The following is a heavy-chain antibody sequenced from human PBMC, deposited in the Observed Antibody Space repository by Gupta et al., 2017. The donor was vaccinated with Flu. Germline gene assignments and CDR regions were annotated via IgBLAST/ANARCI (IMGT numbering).Heavy chain of an antibody. CDR1: GFTFNNYA. Sequence: EVQLLSSGAGLIQPGRSLRLSCVASGFTFNNYAMSWVSEAPGQGLEWVSGVSARGGFTYYADSVKGRFTISRDNSKNTMSLQMNSMRDEDTAVYYCAKSIGSVGYDYVFDQGGRGTLVTVSS. D-gene: IGHD5-12*01. J-gene: IGHJ4*02. V-gene: IGHV3-23*01. CDR3: AKSIGSVGYDYVFDQ. CDR2: VSARGGFT.